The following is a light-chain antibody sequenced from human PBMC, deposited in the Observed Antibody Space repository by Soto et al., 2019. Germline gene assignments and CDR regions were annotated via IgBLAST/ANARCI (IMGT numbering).Light chain of an antibody. CDR1: QSVSTY. Sequence: DIQMTQFPSSLSASVGERVTITCRASQSVSTYLSWYVQEPGSAPKLLIYGVSKLESGIAPRFTGSGLATDFTLTINSLQPEDFAVYFCQQTYMVPYTFGQGTKVEI. CDR3: QQTYMVPYT. V-gene: IGKV1-39*01. CDR2: GVS. J-gene: IGKJ2*01.